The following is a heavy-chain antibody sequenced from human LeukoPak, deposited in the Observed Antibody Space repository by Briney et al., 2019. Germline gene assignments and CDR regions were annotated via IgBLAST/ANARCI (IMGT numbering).Heavy chain of an antibody. D-gene: IGHD5-12*01. Sequence: SETLSLTCTVSGGSIHDYFWSWIRQPPGKGLEWIGHIYSSGNTKYTPSLESRVTISADTSNNQFSLKLTSVTAADTAVYYCVRGATIINYWGQGTLVTVSS. J-gene: IGHJ4*02. CDR2: IYSSGNT. CDR1: GGSIHDYF. V-gene: IGHV4-4*09. CDR3: VRGATIINY.